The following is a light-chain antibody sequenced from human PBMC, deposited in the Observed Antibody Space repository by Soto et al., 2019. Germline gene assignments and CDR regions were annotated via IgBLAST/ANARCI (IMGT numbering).Light chain of an antibody. CDR3: AAWDDSLNEEV. J-gene: IGLJ1*01. CDR1: SSNIVIIT. CDR2: SNN. Sequence: QSVLTQPPSASGTPGQRVTISCSGSSSNIVIITVYWYHLLPGTAPILLIYSNNQRPSGVPDRFSGSKSGTSASLAISGLQSEDEADYYCAAWDDSLNEEVFGTGTKVTVL. V-gene: IGLV1-44*01.